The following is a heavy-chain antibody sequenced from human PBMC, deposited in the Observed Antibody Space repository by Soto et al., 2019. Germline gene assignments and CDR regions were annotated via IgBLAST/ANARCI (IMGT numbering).Heavy chain of an antibody. CDR3: ARASRGSCGGDCYYWYFDL. J-gene: IGHJ2*01. V-gene: IGHV1-69*12. CDR2: IIPIFGTA. CDR1: GGTFSSYA. D-gene: IGHD2-21*02. Sequence: QVQLVQSGAEVKKPGSSVKVSCKASGGTFSSYAISWVRQAPGQGLEWMGGIIPIFGTANYAQKFQGRVTITADESTSTAYMELSSLRSEDTAVYYCARASRGSCGGDCYYWYFDLWGRGTLVTVSS.